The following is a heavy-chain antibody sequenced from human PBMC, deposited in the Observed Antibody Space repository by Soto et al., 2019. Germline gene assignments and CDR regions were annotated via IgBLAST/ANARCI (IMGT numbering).Heavy chain of an antibody. Sequence: SETCPSPALSMVGPSVVTTGAGSASPQGRGWSGLGEINHSGSTNYNPSLKSRVTISVDTSKNQFSLKLSSVTAADTAVYYCARRPAIETVLMVYAIQREYYFDYWGQGTLVTVSS. CDR2: INHSGST. V-gene: IGHV4-34*01. D-gene: IGHD2-8*01. CDR3: ARRPAIETVLMVYAIQREYYFDY. CDR1: VGPSVVTT. J-gene: IGHJ4*02.